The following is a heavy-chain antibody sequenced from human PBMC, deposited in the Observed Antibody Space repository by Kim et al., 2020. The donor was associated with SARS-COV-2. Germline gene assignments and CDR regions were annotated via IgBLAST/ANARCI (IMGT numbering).Heavy chain of an antibody. CDR3: ARGAGSPSYNKFAY. Sequence: SETLSLTCTVSGDSISNGDYYWTWIRQPPGKGLEWIGYIYYSGITYYNPSLKSRVMISIDTSKNQLSLNLSSVTAADTAVYYCARGAGSPSYNKFAYWGQGTLVIVSS. D-gene: IGHD1-1*01. J-gene: IGHJ4*02. CDR2: IYYSGIT. V-gene: IGHV4-30-4*01. CDR1: GDSISNGDYY.